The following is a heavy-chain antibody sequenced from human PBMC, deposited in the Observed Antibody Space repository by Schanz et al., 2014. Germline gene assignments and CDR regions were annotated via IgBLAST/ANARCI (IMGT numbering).Heavy chain of an antibody. Sequence: QVQVVQSGAELKKPGASVKVSCKASGYTFSSHGIHWLRQAPGQSLEWMGWINTGSGDTKYSQNFQGRVTITRDTSATTAYMELTNLRSEDTAVYYCARGIGGYGANNYFDYWGQGTLVTVSS. CDR2: INTGSGDT. CDR1: GYTFSSHG. J-gene: IGHJ4*02. D-gene: IGHD5-12*01. CDR3: ARGIGGYGANNYFDY. V-gene: IGHV1-3*04.